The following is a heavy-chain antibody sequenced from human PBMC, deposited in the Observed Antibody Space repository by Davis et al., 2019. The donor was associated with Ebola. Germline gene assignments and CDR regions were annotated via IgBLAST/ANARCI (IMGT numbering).Heavy chain of an antibody. CDR1: GFTVSHYG. CDR3: ARDADTTTFYWYFQL. D-gene: IGHD2/OR15-2a*01. V-gene: IGHV3-33*01. CDR2: IWANGQNK. Sequence: PAGSLRLSCAASGFTVSHYGIHWVRQAPGEVLEWVADIWANGQNKYFADSVKGRVTIVRDNSKNTVYLQMDSLRAEDTAVYYCARDADTTTFYWYFQLWGRGTLVTVSS. J-gene: IGHJ2*01.